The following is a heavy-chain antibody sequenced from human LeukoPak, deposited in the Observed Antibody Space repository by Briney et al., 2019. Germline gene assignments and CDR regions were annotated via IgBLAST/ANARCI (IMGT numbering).Heavy chain of an antibody. V-gene: IGHV1-18*01. CDR2: ISAYNGNT. Sequence: ASVKLSCKSSGYTFANYGISWVRQAPGQGLEWMGWISAYNGNTNYAQKLQGRVTMTTDTSTSTAYMELRSLTSDDTAVYYCARVGAYCTSTSCLDYWGQGTLVTVSS. CDR3: ARVGAYCTSTSCLDY. D-gene: IGHD2-2*01. J-gene: IGHJ4*02. CDR1: GYTFANYG.